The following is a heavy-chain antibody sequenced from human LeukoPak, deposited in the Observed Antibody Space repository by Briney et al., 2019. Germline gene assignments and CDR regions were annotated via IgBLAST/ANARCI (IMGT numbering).Heavy chain of an antibody. CDR1: GGSINNYY. D-gene: IGHD2-15*01. CDR3: ARGRYCSADICSGGDAFDT. J-gene: IGHJ3*02. Sequence: SETLSLTCTVSGGSINNYYWSWIRQPAGKGLEWIGRIYTRGSTNYNPSLKSRVTMSVDTSKNQFSLKLSSVTAADTAVYYCARGRYCSADICSGGDAFDTWGQGTMVSVSS. CDR2: IYTRGST. V-gene: IGHV4-4*07.